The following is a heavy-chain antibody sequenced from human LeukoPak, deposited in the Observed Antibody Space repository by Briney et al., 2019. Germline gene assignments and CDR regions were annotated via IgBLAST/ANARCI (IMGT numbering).Heavy chain of an antibody. CDR2: INNSGST. CDR1: GESFSGYY. D-gene: IGHD6-13*01. V-gene: IGHV4-34*01. J-gene: IGHJ4*02. Sequence: AETLSLTCAVYGESFSGYYWSWLRQPPGKGLEWVGEINNSGSTNYNPSRKSRVNISVDTSKNQFALKLSSVPAAATAVYYCARAPYSSTWLNWGQGTLVTVSS. CDR3: ARAPYSSTWLN.